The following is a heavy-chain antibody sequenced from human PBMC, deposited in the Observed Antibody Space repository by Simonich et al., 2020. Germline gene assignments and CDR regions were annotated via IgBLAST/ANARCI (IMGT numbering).Heavy chain of an antibody. J-gene: IGHJ6*03. CDR1: GYTFTGYY. CDR3: ARVPPTSGSYYYYYYYMDV. CDR2: INPNSGGT. D-gene: IGHD1-26*01. Sequence: QVQLVQSGAEVKKPGASVKVSCKASGYTFTGYYMHWVRQAPGKGLEWMGWINPNSGGTNYAQKFKGRVTMTRNTYISTAYMELSRLRSDDTAVYYCARVPPTSGSYYYYYYYMDVWGKGTTVTVSS. V-gene: IGHV1-2*02.